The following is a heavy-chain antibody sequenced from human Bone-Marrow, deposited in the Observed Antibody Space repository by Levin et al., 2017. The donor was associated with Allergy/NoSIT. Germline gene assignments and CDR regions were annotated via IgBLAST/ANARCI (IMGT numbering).Heavy chain of an antibody. Sequence: RASVKVSCKASGDTLSSYSLSWVRQAPGQGLEWMGGIIPKFNVPNYAQKFQGRVTITADDSTSTAYMELSSLTSEDTAVYYCATTKNYEFWGGYWFSEYWGQGTLVTVSS. CDR1: GDTLSSYS. D-gene: IGHD3-3*01. CDR2: IIPKFNVP. CDR3: ATTKNYEFWGGYWFSEY. J-gene: IGHJ4*02. V-gene: IGHV1-69*13.